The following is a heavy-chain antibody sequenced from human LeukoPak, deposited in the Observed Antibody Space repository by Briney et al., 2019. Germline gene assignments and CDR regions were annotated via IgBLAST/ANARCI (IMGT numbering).Heavy chain of an antibody. CDR2: ISSGSSYI. V-gene: IGHV3-21*01. CDR3: ARDSRRVAGFDH. J-gene: IGHJ4*02. CDR1: GFSFSSYG. Sequence: GGSLRLSCAASGFSFSSYGMNWVRQAPGKGLEWVSSISSGSSYIYYADSVKGRFTISRDNAKNSLYLQMNSLRAEDTAVYYCARDSRRVAGFDHWGQGTLVTVSS. D-gene: IGHD6-19*01.